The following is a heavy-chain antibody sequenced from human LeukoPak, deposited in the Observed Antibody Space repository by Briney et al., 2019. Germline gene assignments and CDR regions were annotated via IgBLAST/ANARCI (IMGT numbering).Heavy chain of an antibody. V-gene: IGHV3-74*01. Sequence: GGSLRLSCAASGFTFSNYWMHWVRQAPGKGLVWVSRIKGDGSHTIYADSVKGRFTISRDNAKNTLYLQMESLRAEDTAVYYCVRDWDHFDFDSWGLGTLVTVSS. J-gene: IGHJ5*01. CDR1: GFTFSNYW. CDR2: IKGDGSHT. CDR3: VRDWDHFDFDS. D-gene: IGHD3-9*01.